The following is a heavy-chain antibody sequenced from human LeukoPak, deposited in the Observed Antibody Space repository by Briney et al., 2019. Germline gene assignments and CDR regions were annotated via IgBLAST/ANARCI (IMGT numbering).Heavy chain of an antibody. CDR1: GGSIGGSSSH. CDR3: ARPLWTTPSAFDI. D-gene: IGHD3-10*01. Sequence: PSETLSLTCTVSGGSIGGSSSHWAGIRQAPGKGLEGIGSIHYTGNTYYNPSLKSRVTMSVETSGNQFSLRLRSVTAADTAVYYCARPLWTTPSAFDIWGQGTMVTVSS. J-gene: IGHJ3*02. CDR2: IHYTGNT. V-gene: IGHV4-39*07.